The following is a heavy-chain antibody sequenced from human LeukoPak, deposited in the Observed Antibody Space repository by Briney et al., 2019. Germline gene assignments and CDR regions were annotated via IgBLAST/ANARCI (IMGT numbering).Heavy chain of an antibody. CDR3: ARESAHYSSSV. J-gene: IGHJ4*02. D-gene: IGHD6-13*01. CDR2: IYYSGST. V-gene: IGHV4-31*03. Sequence: PSETLSLTCTVSGGSISSGGYYWSWIRQHPGKGLEWIGYIYYSGSTYYNPSPKSRVTISVDTSKNQFSLKLSSVTAADTAVYYCARESAHYSSSVWGQGTLVTVSS. CDR1: GGSISSGGYY.